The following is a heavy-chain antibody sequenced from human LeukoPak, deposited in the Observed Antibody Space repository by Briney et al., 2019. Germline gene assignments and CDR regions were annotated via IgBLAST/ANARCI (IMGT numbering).Heavy chain of an antibody. Sequence: SETLSLTCAVYGGSFSGYYWSWIRQPPGKGLEWIGEINHSGSTNYNPSLKSRVTISVDKSKNQFSLKLSSVTAADTAVYYCASIIRGTGNYWGQGTLVTVSS. J-gene: IGHJ4*02. V-gene: IGHV4-34*01. CDR3: ASIIRGTGNY. CDR2: INHSGST. CDR1: GGSFSGYY. D-gene: IGHD2-8*02.